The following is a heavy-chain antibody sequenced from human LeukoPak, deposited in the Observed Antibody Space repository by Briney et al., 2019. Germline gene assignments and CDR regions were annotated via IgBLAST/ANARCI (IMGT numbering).Heavy chain of an antibody. Sequence: TSEALSLTSTHPGGSISRYYWRWLRPPPRKGLERSGHIYYSVSTNYNPSLRSRVTMSVATSKNQFSLRLTSLTAADTAVYYCATVTDPRYNYFDPWGQGTWSPSPQ. CDR2: IYYSVST. CDR1: GGSISRYY. CDR3: ATVTDPRYNYFDP. J-gene: IGHJ5*02. V-gene: IGHV4-59*12. D-gene: IGHD2-21*02.